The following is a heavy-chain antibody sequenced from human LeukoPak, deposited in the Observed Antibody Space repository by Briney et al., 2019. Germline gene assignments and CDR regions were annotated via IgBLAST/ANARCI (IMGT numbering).Heavy chain of an antibody. J-gene: IGHJ6*02. CDR3: ARDSKLLTGDHSYYYAMDV. D-gene: IGHD7-27*01. Sequence: GGSLRLSCAASGFTFDDYYMSWVRQAPGKGLEWVSYISTSGSIIFYADSVKGRFTISRDNAKNSLYLQMNSLRAADTAVYYCARDSKLLTGDHSYYYAMDVWGQGTTVTVSS. CDR1: GFTFDDYY. V-gene: IGHV3-11*01. CDR2: ISTSGSII.